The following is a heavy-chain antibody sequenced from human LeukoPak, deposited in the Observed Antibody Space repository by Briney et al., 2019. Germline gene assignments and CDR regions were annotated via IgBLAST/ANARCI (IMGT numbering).Heavy chain of an antibody. CDR1: GGSISSYY. CDR3: ARHFQHYDYVWGSYRYTYGMDV. D-gene: IGHD3-16*02. J-gene: IGHJ6*02. V-gene: IGHV4-59*08. CDR2: IYCSGST. Sequence: SETLSLTCTVSGGSISSYYWSWTRQPPGKGLEWIGYIYCSGSTNYNPSLKSRVTISVDTSKNQFSLKLSSVTAADTAVYYCARHFQHYDYVWGSYRYTYGMDVWGQGTTVTVSS.